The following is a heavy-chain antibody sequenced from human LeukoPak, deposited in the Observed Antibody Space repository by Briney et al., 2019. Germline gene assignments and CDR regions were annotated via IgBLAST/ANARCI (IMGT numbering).Heavy chain of an antibody. CDR3: ARRGTIFGPASL. CDR2: SYTTGST. Sequence: SETLSLTCTVSGGSISSYYWSWIRNPPGQGLELIGYSYTTGSTDSNSSLKSRVSISVDTSKTQLSLNLRSVTAADAAVCFCARRGTIFGPASLWGRGTLVTVYS. D-gene: IGHD3-3*01. J-gene: IGHJ2*01. V-gene: IGHV4-4*09. CDR1: GGSISSYY.